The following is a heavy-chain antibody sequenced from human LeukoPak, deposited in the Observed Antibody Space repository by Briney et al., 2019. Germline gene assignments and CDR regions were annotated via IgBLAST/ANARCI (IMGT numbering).Heavy chain of an antibody. CDR2: ISSNGGST. Sequence: GGSLRLSCAASGFTFSSYAMHWVRQAPGKGLGYVSAISSNGGSTYYANSVKGRFTISRDNSKNTLYLQMGSLRAEDMAVYYCARALTYYYDSSGYYPLDYWGQGTLVTVSS. D-gene: IGHD3-22*01. CDR3: ARALTYYYDSSGYYPLDY. V-gene: IGHV3-64*01. CDR1: GFTFSSYA. J-gene: IGHJ4*02.